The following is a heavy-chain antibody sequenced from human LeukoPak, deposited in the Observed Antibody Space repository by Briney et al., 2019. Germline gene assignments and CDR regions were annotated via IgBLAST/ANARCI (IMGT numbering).Heavy chain of an antibody. CDR2: INPSGGNT. V-gene: IGHV1-46*01. Sequence: ASVKVSCKTSGFTFTSYFMHWVRQAPGQGLEWMGIINPSGGNTSYAQKFQGRVTMTRDTSTSTVYMELSSLRSEDTAVYYCARTAGRTFDYWGQGTLVTVSS. CDR1: GFTFTSYF. J-gene: IGHJ4*02. D-gene: IGHD6-6*01. CDR3: ARTAGRTFDY.